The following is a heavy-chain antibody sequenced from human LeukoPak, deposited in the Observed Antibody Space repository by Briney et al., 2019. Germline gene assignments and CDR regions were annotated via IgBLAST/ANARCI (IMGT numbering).Heavy chain of an antibody. CDR3: ARVGGYSSALYWYFDL. CDR2: ISNSGSTI. V-gene: IGHV3-11*04. D-gene: IGHD5-18*01. Sequence: PGGSLRLSCAASGFTFSDYYMSWIRQAPGKGLEWVSYISNSGSTIYYADSVKGRFFISRDNAKNSLYLQMNSLRAEDTGVYNCARVGGYSSALYWYFDLWGRGTLVTVSS. J-gene: IGHJ2*01. CDR1: GFTFSDYY.